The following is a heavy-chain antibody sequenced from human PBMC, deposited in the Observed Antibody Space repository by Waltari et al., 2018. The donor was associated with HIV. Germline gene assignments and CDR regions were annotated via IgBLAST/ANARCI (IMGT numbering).Heavy chain of an antibody. CDR2: IYTIEST. D-gene: IGHD6-19*01. CDR1: GGSISSGRYY. Sequence: QVQLQESGPGLVKPSQTLSLTCTVSGGSISSGRYYWSWIRQPAGKGLEWIGRIYTIESTNYSPSLKRRVTISVDTSKNQFSLKLSSVTAADTAVYYCASIAVAGPGYYYYGMDVWGQGTTVTVSS. CDR3: ASIAVAGPGYYYYGMDV. V-gene: IGHV4-61*02. J-gene: IGHJ6*02.